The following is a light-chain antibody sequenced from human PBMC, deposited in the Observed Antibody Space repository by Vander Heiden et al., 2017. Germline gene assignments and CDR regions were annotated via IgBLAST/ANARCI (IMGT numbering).Light chain of an antibody. Sequence: DIQLTQSPLFLSASVGDRVTITYRASQDVSSYLVWYQQKPGKAPKVLIYGASTLKSEVPSRFSGSGSGTEFTLTISSLQPEDFAAYYCQHYDRYPITFGQGTRLEIK. CDR1: QDVSSY. V-gene: IGKV1-9*01. CDR3: QHYDRYPIT. J-gene: IGKJ5*01. CDR2: GAS.